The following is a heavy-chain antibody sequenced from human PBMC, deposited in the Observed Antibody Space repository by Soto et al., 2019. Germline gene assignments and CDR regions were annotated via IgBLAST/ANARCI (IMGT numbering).Heavy chain of an antibody. Sequence: GGSLRLSCTASGFTFSSFGMHWVRQAPGKGLEWVALIWYDGSNKYYADSVKGRFTISRDNSKNTLFLQMNSLRAEDTAVYYYARDRSGYYLEYWGQGILVTAPQ. CDR3: ARDRSGYYLEY. CDR1: GFTFSSFG. CDR2: IWYDGSNK. D-gene: IGHD3-22*01. J-gene: IGHJ4*02. V-gene: IGHV3-33*01.